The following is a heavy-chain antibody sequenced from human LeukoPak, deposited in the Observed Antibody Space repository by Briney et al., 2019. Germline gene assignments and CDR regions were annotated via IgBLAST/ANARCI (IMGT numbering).Heavy chain of an antibody. J-gene: IGHJ4*02. CDR3: ASDSSGYYYFDY. CDR2: IYYSGST. Sequence: PSETLSLTCTVSGGSISSGVYYWSWIRQHPGKGLEWIGYIYYSGSTYYNPSLKSRVTISVDTSKNQFSLKLSSVTAADTAVYYCASDSSGYYYFDYWGQGTLVTVSS. V-gene: IGHV4-31*03. CDR1: GGSISSGVYY. D-gene: IGHD3-22*01.